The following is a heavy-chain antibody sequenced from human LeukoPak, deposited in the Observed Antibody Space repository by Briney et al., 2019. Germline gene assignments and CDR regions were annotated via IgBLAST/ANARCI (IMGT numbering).Heavy chain of an antibody. D-gene: IGHD1-26*01. CDR2: ISWNSGSI. Sequence: PGRSLRLSCAASGFTFDDYALHWVRQAPGKGLEWVSGISWNSGSIGYADSVKGRFTISRDNAKNSLYLQMNSLRAEDTALYYCAKDTGSTVPDYFDYWGQGTLVTVSS. J-gene: IGHJ4*02. V-gene: IGHV3-9*01. CDR3: AKDTGSTVPDYFDY. CDR1: GFTFDDYA.